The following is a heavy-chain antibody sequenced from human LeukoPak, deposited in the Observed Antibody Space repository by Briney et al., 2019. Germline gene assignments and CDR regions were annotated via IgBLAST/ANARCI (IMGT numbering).Heavy chain of an antibody. V-gene: IGHV4-61*01. D-gene: IGHD3-22*01. CDR2: IYYSGST. J-gene: IGHJ6*03. CDR1: GYSISSGYY. Sequence: SETLSLTCTVSGYSISSGYYWVWIRQPPGKGLEWIGYIYYSGSTNYNPSLKSRVTISVDTSKNQFSLKLSSVTAADTAVYYCARVPRSGYGYYYYCMDVWGKGTTVTISS. CDR3: ARVPRSGYGYYYYCMDV.